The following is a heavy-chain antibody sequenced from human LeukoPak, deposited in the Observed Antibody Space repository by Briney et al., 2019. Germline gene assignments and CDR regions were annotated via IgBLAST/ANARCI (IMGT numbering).Heavy chain of an antibody. Sequence: PSQTLSLTCTVSGGFISSGGYYWSWIRQHPGKDLEWIGYIYYSGSTYYNPSLKSRVTISVDTSKNQFSLKLSSVTAADTAVYYCARLGSSGAFDIWGQGTMVTVSS. CDR3: ARLGSSGAFDI. CDR2: IYYSGST. D-gene: IGHD1-26*01. V-gene: IGHV4-30-4*08. J-gene: IGHJ3*02. CDR1: GGFISSGGYY.